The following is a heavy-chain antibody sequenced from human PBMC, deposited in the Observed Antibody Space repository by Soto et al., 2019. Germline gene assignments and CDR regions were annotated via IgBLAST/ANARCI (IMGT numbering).Heavy chain of an antibody. CDR2: IYYSGST. CDR3: SRDKTDGYHLFPWFDP. Sequence: PSETLSLTCTVSGGSISSYYWSWIRQPPGKGLEWIGYIYYSGSTNYNPSLKSRVTISVDTSNIQFSLKLCFVTAADTALFYCSRDKTDGYHLFPWFDPWGQGTLVTVSS. CDR1: GGSISSYY. D-gene: IGHD5-12*01. V-gene: IGHV4-59*01. J-gene: IGHJ5*02.